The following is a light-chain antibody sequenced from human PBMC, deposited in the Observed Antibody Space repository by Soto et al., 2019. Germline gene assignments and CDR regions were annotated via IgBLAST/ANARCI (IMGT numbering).Light chain of an antibody. CDR2: LEGSGSY. CDR1: SGHSSYI. Sequence: QAVLTQSPSASASLGSSVKLTCTLSSGHSSYIIAWHQQQSGKAPRYLMNLEGSGSYNKGSGTPARFSGSSSGADRYLTISNLQSEDEADYYCETWDSNTRVFGTGTKLTVL. CDR3: ETWDSNTRV. V-gene: IGLV4-60*03. J-gene: IGLJ1*01.